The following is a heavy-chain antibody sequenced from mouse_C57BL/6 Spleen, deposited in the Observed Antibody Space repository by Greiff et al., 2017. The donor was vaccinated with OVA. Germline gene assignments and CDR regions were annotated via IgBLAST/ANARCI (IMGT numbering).Heavy chain of an antibody. J-gene: IGHJ2*01. V-gene: IGHV5-16*01. CDR3: ARAYSNHGYFDY. CDR1: GFTFSDYY. Sequence: EVQRVESAGGLVQPGSSMKLSCTASGFTFSDYYMAWVRQVPEKGLEWVANINYDGSSTYYLDSLKSRFIISRDNAKNILYLQMSSLKSEDTATYYCARAYSNHGYFDYWGQGTTLTVSS. D-gene: IGHD2-5*01. CDR2: INYDGSST.